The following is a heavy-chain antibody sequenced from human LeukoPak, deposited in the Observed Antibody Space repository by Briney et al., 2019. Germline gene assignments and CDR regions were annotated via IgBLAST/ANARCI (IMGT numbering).Heavy chain of an antibody. CDR1: GFTFSSYA. V-gene: IGHV3-23*01. D-gene: IGHD5-18*01. J-gene: IGHJ4*02. CDR2: ISGSGGST. CDR3: AKRLKWSYSYGYYFDY. Sequence: HPGGSLRLSCAASGFTFSSYAMSWVRPAPGKGLEWVSAISGSGGSTYYADSVKGRFTISRDNSKNTLYLQMNSLRAEDTAVYYCAKRLKWSYSYGYYFDYWGQGTLVTVSS.